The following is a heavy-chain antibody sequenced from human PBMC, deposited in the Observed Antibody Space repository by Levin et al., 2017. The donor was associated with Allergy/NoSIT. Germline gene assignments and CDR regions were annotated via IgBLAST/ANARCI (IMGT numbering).Heavy chain of an antibody. CDR1: GFTFDDYA. CDR3: AKDRGGSYQAVAGHFDY. D-gene: IGHD6-19*01. CDR2: ISWNSGSI. V-gene: IGHV3-9*01. J-gene: IGHJ4*02. Sequence: SLKISCAASGFTFDDYAMHWVRQAPGKGLEWVSGISWNSGSIGYADSVKGRFTISRDNAKNSLYLQMNSLRAEDTALYYCAKDRGGSYQAVAGHFDYWGQGTLVTVSS.